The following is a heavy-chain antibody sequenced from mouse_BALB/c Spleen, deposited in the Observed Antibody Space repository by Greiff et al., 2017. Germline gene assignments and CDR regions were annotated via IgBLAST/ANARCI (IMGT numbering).Heavy chain of an antibody. CDR2: IDPANGNT. V-gene: IGHV14-3*02. D-gene: IGHD3-2*01. CDR3: ARRGDSSGYFYAMDY. J-gene: IGHJ4*01. CDR1: GFNIKDTY. Sequence: VQLQQSGAELVKPGASVKLSCTASGFNIKDTYMHWVKQRPEQGLEWIGRIDPANGNTKYDPKFQGKATITADTSSNTAYLQLSSLTSEDTAVYYCARRGDSSGYFYAMDYWGQGTSVTVSS.